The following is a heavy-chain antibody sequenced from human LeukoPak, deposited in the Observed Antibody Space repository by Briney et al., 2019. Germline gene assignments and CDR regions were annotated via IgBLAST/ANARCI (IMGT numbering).Heavy chain of an antibody. D-gene: IGHD2-2*01. CDR2: ISSSGSTI. CDR3: ARRCSTTSCYRY. V-gene: IGHV3-48*03. Sequence: AGGSLRLSCAASGFTFSSYEMNWVRQAPGKGLEWVSYISSSGSTIYYADSVKGRFTISRDNAKSSLCLQMNSLRAEDTAVYYCARRCSTTSCYRYWGQGTLVTVSS. CDR1: GFTFSSYE. J-gene: IGHJ4*02.